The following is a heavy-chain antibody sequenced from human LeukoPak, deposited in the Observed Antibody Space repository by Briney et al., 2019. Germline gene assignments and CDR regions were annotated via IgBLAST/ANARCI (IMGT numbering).Heavy chain of an antibody. D-gene: IGHD6-13*01. CDR1: GYTFTSYG. CDR2: ISAYNGNT. CDR3: ARDLAAAGTLDEYFQH. Sequence: ASVKVSCKAFGYTFTSYGISWVRQALGQGLEWMGWISAYNGNTNYAQKLQGRVTMTTDTSTSTAYMELRSLRSDDTAVYYCARDLAAAGTLDEYFQHWGQGTLVTVSS. J-gene: IGHJ1*01. V-gene: IGHV1-18*01.